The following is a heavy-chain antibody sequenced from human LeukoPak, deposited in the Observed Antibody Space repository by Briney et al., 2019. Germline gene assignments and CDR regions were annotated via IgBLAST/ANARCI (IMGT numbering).Heavy chain of an antibody. D-gene: IGHD2-15*01. CDR3: ARESGGTYSVNY. CDR2: IKQDGSEK. CDR1: GFTFSNYW. J-gene: IGHJ4*02. V-gene: IGHV3-7*01. Sequence: GGSLRLSCAASGFTFSNYWMSWVRQAPGKGLEWVANIKQDGSEKYYVDSVKGRFTISRDNAKNSLYLQMNSLRAEDTAVYYCARESGGTYSVNYWGQGTLVTVSS.